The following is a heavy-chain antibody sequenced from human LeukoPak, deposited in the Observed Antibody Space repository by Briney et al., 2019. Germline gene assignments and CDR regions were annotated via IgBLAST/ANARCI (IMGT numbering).Heavy chain of an antibody. V-gene: IGHV3-74*01. Sequence: GGSLRLSCAASGFTFSNYMMHWVRQAPGEGLVWVSRIKSDGITITYADSVKGRFTISRDNAKNTLYLQMNSLRAEDTAVYYCARAGGSTVSHSDYWGQGTLVTVSS. CDR1: GFTFSNYM. CDR2: IKSDGITI. D-gene: IGHD4-17*01. J-gene: IGHJ4*02. CDR3: ARAGGSTVSHSDY.